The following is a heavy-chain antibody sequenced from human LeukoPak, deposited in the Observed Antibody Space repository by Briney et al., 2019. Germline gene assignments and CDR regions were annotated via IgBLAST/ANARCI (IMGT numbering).Heavy chain of an antibody. CDR2: IYYSKNT. J-gene: IGHJ4*02. CDR3: VSPRGFSYGYFDY. V-gene: IGHV4-39*01. D-gene: IGHD5-18*01. Sequence: PGGSLRLSCVASGFTFSSYSMNWVRQPPGKGLEWIGSIYYSKNTYYNPSLKSRVTISADTSKNQFSLTLGSVSATDTAVYYCVSPRGFSYGYFDYWGQGTLVTVSS. CDR1: GFTFSSYSMN.